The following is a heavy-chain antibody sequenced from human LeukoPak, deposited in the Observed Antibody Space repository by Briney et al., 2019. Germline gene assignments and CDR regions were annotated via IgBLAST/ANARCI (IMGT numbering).Heavy chain of an antibody. CDR3: AKDRWSTAYYYLDY. D-gene: IGHD3-16*01. CDR1: GFTFSNYA. Sequence: PGGSLRLSCAASGFTFSNYAVSWVRQAPGKGLEWLSGISGGNTYYADSVKGRFTISRDIFKNTLYLQMNNLRAEDTAVYYCAKDRWSTAYYYLDYWGQGTLVTVSS. V-gene: IGHV3-23*01. J-gene: IGHJ4*02. CDR2: ISGGNT.